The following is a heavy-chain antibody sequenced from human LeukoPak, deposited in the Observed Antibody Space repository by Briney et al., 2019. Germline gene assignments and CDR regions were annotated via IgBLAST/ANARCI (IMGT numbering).Heavy chain of an antibody. V-gene: IGHV3-23*01. Sequence: GGSLRLSCAASGFTFGSYAMHWVRQAPGKGLEWVSLIWCDGGDTYHADSVKGRFTISRDNSKKTLYLQMNSLRAEDTAVYYCAYRGKIAVTTKGAFDIWGQGTLVPVS. CDR2: IWCDGGDT. J-gene: IGHJ3*02. D-gene: IGHD4-17*01. CDR3: AYRGKIAVTTKGAFDI. CDR1: GFTFGSYA.